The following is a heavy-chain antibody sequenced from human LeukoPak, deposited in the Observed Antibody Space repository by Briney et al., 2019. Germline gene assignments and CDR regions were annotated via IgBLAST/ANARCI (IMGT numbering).Heavy chain of an antibody. CDR3: ARICSSTSCYKWFDP. CDR1: GYTFTSYG. J-gene: IGHJ5*02. Sequence: GASVKVSCKASGYTFTSYGISWVRQAPGQGLEWMGWISAYNGNTNYAQKLQGRVTMTTDTSTSTAYMELRSLRSDDTAVYYCARICSSTSCYKWFDPWGQGTLVTVSS. V-gene: IGHV1-18*01. D-gene: IGHD2-2*02. CDR2: ISAYNGNT.